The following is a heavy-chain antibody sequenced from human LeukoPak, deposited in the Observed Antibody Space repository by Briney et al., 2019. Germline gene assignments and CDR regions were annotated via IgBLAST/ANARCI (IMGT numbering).Heavy chain of an antibody. CDR1: GFTFSSYA. D-gene: IGHD6-6*01. Sequence: GGSLRLSCSASGFTFSSYAMHWVRQAPGKGLEYVSAISSNGGSTYYADSVKGRFTISRDNSKNTLYLQMSSLRAEHRVVYYCVKDSYSSSPLDFDYWGQGTLVTVSS. CDR2: ISSNGGST. V-gene: IGHV3-64D*09. CDR3: VKDSYSSSPLDFDY. J-gene: IGHJ4*02.